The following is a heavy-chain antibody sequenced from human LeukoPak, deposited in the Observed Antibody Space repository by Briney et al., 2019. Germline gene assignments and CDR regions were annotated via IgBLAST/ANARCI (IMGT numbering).Heavy chain of an antibody. Sequence: SETLSLTCSLSGDYISSSSYYWGWIRQPPGKGLEWIGEIYYSGSTYYNASPKSRVSISIDTSNNHFSLRLSSLSAADTALYYCARRRYYDSTGYLDWGRGTLITVSS. CDR2: IYYSGST. CDR3: ARRRYYDSTGYLD. CDR1: GDYISSSSYY. J-gene: IGHJ1*01. D-gene: IGHD3-22*01. V-gene: IGHV4-39*02.